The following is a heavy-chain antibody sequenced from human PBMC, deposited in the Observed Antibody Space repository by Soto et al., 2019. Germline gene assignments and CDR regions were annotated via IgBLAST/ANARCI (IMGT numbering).Heavy chain of an antibody. CDR1: GFTVSGNY. CDR2: IYSGGST. J-gene: IGHJ4*02. V-gene: IGHV3-53*04. D-gene: IGHD2-15*01. CDR3: ARAPYVVAPDY. Sequence: EVQLVESGGGLVQPGGSLRLSCAASGFTVSGNYMNWVRQAPGKGLEWVSVIYSGGSTYYADSVKGRFTISRHNSKNTLYLQMNSLRAEDTAVYYCARAPYVVAPDYWGQGTLVTVSS.